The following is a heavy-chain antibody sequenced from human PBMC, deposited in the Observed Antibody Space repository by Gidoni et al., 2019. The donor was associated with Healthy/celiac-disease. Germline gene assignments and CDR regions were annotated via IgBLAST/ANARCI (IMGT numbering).Heavy chain of an antibody. CDR1: GFTFSSYA. Sequence: EVQLLESGGGLVQPGGSLRLSCAAPGFTFSSYALSWVRQAPGTGLEWVSAISGSGGSTYYADSVKGRFTISRDNSKNTLYLQMNSLRAEDTAVYYCAKSSGATRAKRGVFDPWGQGTLVTVSS. V-gene: IGHV3-23*01. J-gene: IGHJ5*02. CDR3: AKSSGATRAKRGVFDP. CDR2: ISGSGGST. D-gene: IGHD1-26*01.